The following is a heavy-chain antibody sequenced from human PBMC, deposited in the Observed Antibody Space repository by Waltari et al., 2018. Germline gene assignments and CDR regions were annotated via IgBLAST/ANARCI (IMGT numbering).Heavy chain of an antibody. J-gene: IGHJ4*02. V-gene: IGHV4-59*01. Sequence: QVQLQESGPGLAKPSETLSLTCSVSGDSINNYYWNWVRQPPGKELERIGYIPNNGRTNSNPSRKSRVTISVGTSKTHFSLKLTSVTAADTAIYYCGRSYDFWSGYPLDYWGPGRLVTVSS. CDR1: GDSINNYY. D-gene: IGHD3-3*01. CDR2: IPNNGRT. CDR3: GRSYDFWSGYPLDY.